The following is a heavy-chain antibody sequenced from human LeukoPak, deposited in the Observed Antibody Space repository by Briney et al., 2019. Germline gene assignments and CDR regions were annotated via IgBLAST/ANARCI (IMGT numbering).Heavy chain of an antibody. D-gene: IGHD3-10*01. CDR3: ARPRGSGSYSYFDS. V-gene: IGHV3-33*08. J-gene: IGHJ4*02. CDR1: GFTFSDYY. CDR2: IWYDGSKK. Sequence: GGSLRLSCAASGFTFSDYYMSWIRQAPGKGLEWVALIWYDGSKKYYADSVNGRITISRDNSKNTLYLQMNSLRAEDTAVYYCARPRGSGSYSYFDSWGQGTLVTVSS.